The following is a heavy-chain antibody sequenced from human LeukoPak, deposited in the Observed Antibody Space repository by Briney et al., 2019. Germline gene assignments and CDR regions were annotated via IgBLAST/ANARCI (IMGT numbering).Heavy chain of an antibody. J-gene: IGHJ3*02. V-gene: IGHV4-4*07. D-gene: IGHD2-15*01. CDR1: GGSISSYY. CDR3: AREGRYCSGGSCYYAFDI. CDR2: IYTSGST. Sequence: PSETLSLTCTVSGGSISSYYWSWIRQPAGKGLEWIGRIYTSGSTNYNPSLKSRVTMSVDTSKNQFSLKLSSVTAADTAVYYCAREGRYCSGGSCYYAFDIWGQGTMVTVSS.